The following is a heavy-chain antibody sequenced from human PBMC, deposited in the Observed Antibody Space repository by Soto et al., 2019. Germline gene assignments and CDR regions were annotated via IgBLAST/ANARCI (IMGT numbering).Heavy chain of an antibody. V-gene: IGHV1-69*12. CDR3: ARAECISTSCYAYYYYYYGMDV. Sequence: QVQLVQSGAEVKKPGSSVKVSCKASGGTFSSYAISWVRQAPGQGLEWMGGIIPIFGTANYAQKFQGRVTITADESTSTAYMELSSLRSEDTAVYYCARAECISTSCYAYYYYYYGMDVWGQGTTVTVSS. J-gene: IGHJ6*02. CDR2: IIPIFGTA. D-gene: IGHD2-2*01. CDR1: GGTFSSYA.